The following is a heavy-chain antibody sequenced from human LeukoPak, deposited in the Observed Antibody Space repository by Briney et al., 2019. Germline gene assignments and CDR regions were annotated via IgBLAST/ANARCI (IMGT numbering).Heavy chain of an antibody. D-gene: IGHD6-19*01. CDR3: AREVHSSGWYMEATWFDP. J-gene: IGHJ5*02. V-gene: IGHV4-59*01. CDR1: GVSISSYY. Sequence: SETLSLTCTVSGVSISSYYWSWIRQPPGKGLEWIGYIYYSGSTNYNPSLKSRVTISVDTSKNQFSLKLSSVTAADTAVYYCAREVHSSGWYMEATWFDPWGQGTLVTVSS. CDR2: IYYSGST.